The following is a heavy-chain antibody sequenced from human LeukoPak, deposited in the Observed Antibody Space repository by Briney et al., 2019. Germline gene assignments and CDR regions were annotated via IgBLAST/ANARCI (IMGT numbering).Heavy chain of an antibody. V-gene: IGHV4-4*08. J-gene: IGHJ4*02. CDR1: GGSMNNYY. D-gene: IGHD1-26*01. CDR2: VFSRAST. Sequence: SAPLSLTCTVSGGSMNNYYWNWLRPSPKKGLEWSSFVFSRASTTFNPSFRSRLSISIDTSRHQFSLRLTSMTAADTAVYFCARSWAAKWELPGQFDSWGQGRLVTVSS. CDR3: ARSWAAKWELPGQFDS.